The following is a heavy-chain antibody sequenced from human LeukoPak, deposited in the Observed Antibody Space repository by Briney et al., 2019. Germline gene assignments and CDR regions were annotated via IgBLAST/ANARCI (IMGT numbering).Heavy chain of an antibody. CDR3: AREGGPYRPLDY. J-gene: IGHJ4*02. CDR2: VNLQGST. Sequence: NSSETLSLTCAVSGGSISSSNWWSWVRQPPGKGLEWIGEVNLQGSTNYNPSLMGRVAISVDMSENHISLQLTSVTAADTAVYYCAREGGPYRPLDYSGQGTLVTVSS. V-gene: IGHV4-4*02. CDR1: GGSISSSNW.